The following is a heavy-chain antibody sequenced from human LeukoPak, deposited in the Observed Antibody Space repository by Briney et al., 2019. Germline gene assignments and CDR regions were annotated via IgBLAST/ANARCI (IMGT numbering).Heavy chain of an antibody. D-gene: IGHD3-10*01. CDR3: AKDLVLLWFGTLDY. CDR1: GFTFSSYG. J-gene: IGHJ4*02. CDR2: ISYDGSNK. Sequence: GRSLRLSCAASGFTFSSYGMHWVRQAPGKGLEWVAVISYDGSNKYYADSVKGRFTISRDNSKSTLYLQMNSLRAEDTAVYYCAKDLVLLWFGTLDYWGQGTLVTVSS. V-gene: IGHV3-30*18.